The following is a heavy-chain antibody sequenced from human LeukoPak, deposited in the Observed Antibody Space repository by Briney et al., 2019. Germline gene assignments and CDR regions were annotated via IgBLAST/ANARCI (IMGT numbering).Heavy chain of an antibody. J-gene: IGHJ4*02. V-gene: IGHV3-48*03. Sequence: GGSLRLSCAASGFTFSSYEMNWVRQAPGKGLEWVSYISSSGSTIYYADSVKGRFTIPRDNAKNSLYLQMNSLRAEDTAVYYCARVGYSYGSYDYWGQGTLVTVSS. CDR3: ARVGYSYGSYDY. CDR1: GFTFSSYE. CDR2: ISSSGSTI. D-gene: IGHD5-18*01.